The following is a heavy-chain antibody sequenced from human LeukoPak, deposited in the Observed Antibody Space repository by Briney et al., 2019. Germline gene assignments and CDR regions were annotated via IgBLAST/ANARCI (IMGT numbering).Heavy chain of an antibody. V-gene: IGHV3-30*02. D-gene: IGHD3-3*01. CDR3: AKSQRNYDFWSGLDY. Sequence: PGGSLRLSCAASGFTLSNYDMHWVRQAPGKGLEWVAIIRFDGINKYYADSVKGRFTISRDISKNTLYLQMNSLSAEDTAVYYCAKSQRNYDFWSGLDYWGQGMLVTVSS. J-gene: IGHJ4*02. CDR2: IRFDGINK. CDR1: GFTLSNYD.